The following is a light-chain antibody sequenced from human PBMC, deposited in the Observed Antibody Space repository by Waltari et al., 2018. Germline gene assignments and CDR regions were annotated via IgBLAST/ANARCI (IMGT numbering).Light chain of an antibody. CDR2: AAS. CDR3: QNHERLPAK. J-gene: IGKJ1*01. CDR1: QSVSKY. Sequence: ELVLTQSPGTLSSSPGERATLSCRASQSVSKYLAWYQQRPGQAPRLLIYAASTRATGIPDRFSGSGFGTDFSLTISRLEPEDFAVYYCQNHERLPAKFGQGTKVEIK. V-gene: IGKV3-20*01.